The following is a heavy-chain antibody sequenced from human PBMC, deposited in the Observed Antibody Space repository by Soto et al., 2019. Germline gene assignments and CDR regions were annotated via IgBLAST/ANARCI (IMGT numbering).Heavy chain of an antibody. CDR1: GFTFSNSA. CDR3: AKDQISHYYGSGSYYRGRYYYGMDV. Sequence: LRLSCAASGFTFSNSAMNWVRQAPGKGLEWVSLISNNGGSASHADSVQGRFIISRDNSIHTLYLQMNRLRAEDTAVDYCAKDQISHYYGSGSYYRGRYYYGMDVWGEVTTVTVSS. V-gene: IGHV3-23*01. CDR2: ISNNGGSA. D-gene: IGHD3-10*01. J-gene: IGHJ6*01.